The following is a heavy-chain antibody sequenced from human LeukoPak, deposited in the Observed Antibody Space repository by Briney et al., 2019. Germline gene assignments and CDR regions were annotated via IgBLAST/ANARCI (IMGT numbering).Heavy chain of an antibody. CDR2: IYPGDSDT. V-gene: IGHV5-51*01. CDR3: ATLGYCSGGSCGAFDI. D-gene: IGHD2-15*01. Sequence: GESLKISCKGSGYSFTSYWIGWVRQMPGKGLEWMGIIYPGDSDTRYSPSFQGQATISADKSISTAYLQWSSLKASDTAMYYCATLGYCSGGSCGAFDIWGQGTMVTVSS. CDR1: GYSFTSYW. J-gene: IGHJ3*02.